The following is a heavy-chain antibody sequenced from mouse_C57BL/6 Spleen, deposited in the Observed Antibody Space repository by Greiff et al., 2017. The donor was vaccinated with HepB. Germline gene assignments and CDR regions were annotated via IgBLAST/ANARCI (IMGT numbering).Heavy chain of an antibody. CDR3: ARFITTVVATGYYAMDY. J-gene: IGHJ4*01. CDR1: GFSLTSYA. Sequence: VQVVESGPGLVAPSQSLSITCTVSGFSLTSYAISWVRQPPGKGLEWLGVIWTGGGTNYNSALKSRLSISKDNSKSQVFLKMNSLQTDDTARYYCARFITTVVATGYYAMDYWGQGTSVTVSS. CDR2: IWTGGGT. V-gene: IGHV2-9-1*01. D-gene: IGHD1-1*01.